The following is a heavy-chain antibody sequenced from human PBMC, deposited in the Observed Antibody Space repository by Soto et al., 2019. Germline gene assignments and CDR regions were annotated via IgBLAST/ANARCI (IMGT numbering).Heavy chain of an antibody. CDR1: GSSIGGITFC. V-gene: IGHV4-39*02. J-gene: IGHJ6*01. Sequence: PXETLSLSCTVSGSSIGGITFCWGWIRQPPGKGLEWIANTDHSGRTHYNPSRKSRLTISVDTSKNHFSLKLTSVTAADMAVYYCARGLVPDVWGQGTTVTVSS. CDR2: TDHSGRT. D-gene: IGHD6-6*01. CDR3: ARGLVPDV.